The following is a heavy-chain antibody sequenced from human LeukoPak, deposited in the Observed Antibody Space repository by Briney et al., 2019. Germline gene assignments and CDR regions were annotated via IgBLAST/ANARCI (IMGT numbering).Heavy chain of an antibody. V-gene: IGHV4-59*01. D-gene: IGHD3-10*01. CDR1: GGSISSYC. CDR2: IYYSGST. CDR3: ARGADYYGSGRSYDY. J-gene: IGHJ4*02. Sequence: SETLSLTCTVSGGSISSYCWSWIRQPPGKGLEWIGYIYYSGSTNYNPSLKSRVTISVDTSKNQFSLKLSSVTAADTAVYYCARGADYYGSGRSYDYWGQGTLVTVSS.